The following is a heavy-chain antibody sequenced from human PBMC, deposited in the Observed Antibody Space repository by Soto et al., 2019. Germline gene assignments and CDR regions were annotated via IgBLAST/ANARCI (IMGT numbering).Heavy chain of an antibody. Sequence: GGSLRLSCAASGFTVSSNYMSWVRQAPGKGLEWVSVIYSGGSTYYADSVKGRFTISRDNAKNSLYLQMYTLRAEDTAVYYCARDLLTSNSPRFDHWGQGILVTVSS. CDR3: ARDLLTSNSPRFDH. J-gene: IGHJ4*02. D-gene: IGHD6-13*01. CDR2: IYSGGST. CDR1: GFTVSSNY. V-gene: IGHV3-66*01.